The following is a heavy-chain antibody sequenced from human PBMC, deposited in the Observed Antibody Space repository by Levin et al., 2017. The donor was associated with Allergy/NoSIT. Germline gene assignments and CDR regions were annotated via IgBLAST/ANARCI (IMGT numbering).Heavy chain of an antibody. CDR2: IYYSGST. J-gene: IGHJ5*02. CDR1: GGSISSSNYY. CDR3: AIAYPQFDP. V-gene: IGHV4-39*07. Sequence: SETLSLTCTVSGGSISSSNYYWGWIRQPPGKGLEWIGSIYYSGSTYYNPSLKSRVTISVDTSKNQFSLKLSSVTAADTAVYYCAIAYPQFDPWGQGTLVTVSS.